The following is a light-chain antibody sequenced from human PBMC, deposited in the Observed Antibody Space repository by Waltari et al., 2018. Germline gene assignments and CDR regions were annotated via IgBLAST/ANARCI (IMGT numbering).Light chain of an antibody. V-gene: IGLV2-14*03. CDR1: SSDIGDYNF. CDR2: DVN. CDR3: SSYTTGSTRYV. Sequence: QSALTQPASVSGSPGQSITISCTGTSSDIGDYNFVPWYQKHPGKAPKVMIYDVNNRPSGVSSRFSGSKSGNTAALTISGLQAEDEADYYCSSYTTGSTRYVFGSGTKVTVL. J-gene: IGLJ1*01.